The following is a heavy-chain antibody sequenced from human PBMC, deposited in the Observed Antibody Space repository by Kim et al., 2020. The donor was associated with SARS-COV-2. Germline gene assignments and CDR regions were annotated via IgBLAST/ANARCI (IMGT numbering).Heavy chain of an antibody. J-gene: IGHJ5*02. Sequence: SVKVSCKASGGTFSSYAISWVRQAPGQGLEWMGGIIPIFGTANYAQKFQGRVTITADESTSTAYMELSSLRSEDTAVYYCARHLRPPRRFDPWGQGTLVTVSS. V-gene: IGHV1-69*13. CDR1: GGTFSSYA. CDR2: IIPIFGTA. CDR3: ARHLRPPRRFDP.